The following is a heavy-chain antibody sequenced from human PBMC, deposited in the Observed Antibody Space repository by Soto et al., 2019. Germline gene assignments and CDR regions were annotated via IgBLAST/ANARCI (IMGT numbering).Heavy chain of an antibody. CDR2: IIPIFNST. D-gene: IGHD2-2*02. CDR3: AREGRGKKAGYNGLVSLGY. CDR1: GSRFSNYV. J-gene: IGHJ4*02. Sequence: ASVEVSCKVSGSRFSNYVISWVLQAPGHGLEWLGRIIPIFNSTKYAQSFQGRVTITADKSTGTASLELSSLRSDDTAVYYCAREGRGKKAGYNGLVSLGYWGQGTLVTVSS. V-gene: IGHV1-69*06.